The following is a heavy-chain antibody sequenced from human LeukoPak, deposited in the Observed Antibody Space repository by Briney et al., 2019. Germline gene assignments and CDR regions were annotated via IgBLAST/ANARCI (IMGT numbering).Heavy chain of an antibody. D-gene: IGHD2-15*01. V-gene: IGHV1-2*02. CDR2: INPNSGGA. Sequence: ASVKVSCKASGYTFTGYYVHWVRQAPGQGLEWLGWINPNSGGANYAQKFQGRVTITRDTATSTAYMDLSRLRSDDTAVYYCARDQLVRSVVDGVVAASTRYYSMDVWGQGTTVTVSS. J-gene: IGHJ6*02. CDR1: GYTFTGYY. CDR3: ARDQLVRSVVDGVVAASTRYYSMDV.